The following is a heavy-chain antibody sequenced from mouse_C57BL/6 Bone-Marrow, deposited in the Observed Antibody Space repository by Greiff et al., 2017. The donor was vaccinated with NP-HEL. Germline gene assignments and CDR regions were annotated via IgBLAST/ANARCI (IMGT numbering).Heavy chain of an antibody. CDR1: GYTFTSYW. V-gene: IGHV1-69*01. D-gene: IGHD1-1*01. CDR3: AREDYYGSSPTWFAY. J-gene: IGHJ3*01. CDR2: IDPSDSYT. Sequence: QVQLKQPGAELVMPGASVKLSCKASGYTFTSYWMHWVKQRPGQGLEWIGEIDPSDSYTNYNQKFKGKSTLTVDKSSSTAYMQLSSLTSEDSAVYYCAREDYYGSSPTWFAYWGQGTLVTVSA.